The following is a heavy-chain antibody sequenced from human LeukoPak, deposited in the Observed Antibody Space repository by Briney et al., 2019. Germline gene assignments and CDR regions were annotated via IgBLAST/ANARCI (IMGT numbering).Heavy chain of an antibody. D-gene: IGHD3-22*01. Sequence: ASVKVSCKASGGTFSSYAISWVRQAPGQGLEWMGGIIPIFGTANYAQKFQGRVTITADESTSTAYMELSSLRSEDTAVYYCARGSPMTSSGYYNHWGQGTLVTVSS. CDR3: ARGSPMTSSGYYNH. CDR2: IIPIFGTA. CDR1: GGTFSSYA. J-gene: IGHJ4*02. V-gene: IGHV1-69*13.